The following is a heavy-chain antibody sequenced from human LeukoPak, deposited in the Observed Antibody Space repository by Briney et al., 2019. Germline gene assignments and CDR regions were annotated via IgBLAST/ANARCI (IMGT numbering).Heavy chain of an antibody. CDR1: GGAFSSYA. V-gene: IGHV1-69*05. Sequence: SVKVSCKASGGAFSSYAISWVRQAPGQGLGWVGGMIPIFGTANYAQTFQGRVTITTDESTSTAYMELSSLRSEATAVYYSTMVRGVTGRYYFDYWGQGTLVTVSS. D-gene: IGHD3-10*01. J-gene: IGHJ4*02. CDR3: TMVRGVTGRYYFDY. CDR2: MIPIFGTA.